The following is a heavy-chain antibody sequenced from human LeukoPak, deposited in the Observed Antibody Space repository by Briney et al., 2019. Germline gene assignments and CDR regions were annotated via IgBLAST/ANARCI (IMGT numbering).Heavy chain of an antibody. CDR1: GYTFTGYY. V-gene: IGHV1-2*02. J-gene: IGHJ3*02. Sequence: GASVKVSCKASGYTFTGYYMHWVRQAPGQGPEWMGWINPNSGGTNYAQKFQGRVTMTRDTSISTAYMELSRLRSDDTAVYYCATESGSGSYDAFDIWGQGTMVTVSS. CDR3: ATESGSGSYDAFDI. D-gene: IGHD3-10*01. CDR2: INPNSGGT.